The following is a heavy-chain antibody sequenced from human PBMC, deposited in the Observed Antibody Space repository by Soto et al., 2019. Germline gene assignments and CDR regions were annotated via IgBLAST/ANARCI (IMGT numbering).Heavy chain of an antibody. J-gene: IGHJ4*02. V-gene: IGHV3-13*01. CDR3: ARAIYSYGYPLFDY. CDR1: GFTFSSYD. Sequence: PGGSLRLSCAASGFTFSSYDMHWVRQATGKGLEWVSAIGTAGDTYYPGSVKGRFTISRENAKNSLYLQMNSLRAGDTVVYYCARAIYSYGYPLFDYWGQGTLVTVSS. D-gene: IGHD5-18*01. CDR2: IGTAGDT.